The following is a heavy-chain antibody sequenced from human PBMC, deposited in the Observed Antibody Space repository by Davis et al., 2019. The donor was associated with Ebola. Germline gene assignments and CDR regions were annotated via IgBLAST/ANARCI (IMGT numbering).Heavy chain of an antibody. CDR2: ISSSSSYI. CDR3: AKDRQWLVGYGMDV. V-gene: IGHV3-21*04. CDR1: GFTFSSYS. J-gene: IGHJ6*02. Sequence: GGSLRLSCAASGFTFSSYSMNWVRQAPGKGLEWVSSISSSSSYIYYADSVKGRFTISRDNSKNTLYLQMNSLRAEDTAVYYCAKDRQWLVGYGMDVWGQGTTVTVSS. D-gene: IGHD6-19*01.